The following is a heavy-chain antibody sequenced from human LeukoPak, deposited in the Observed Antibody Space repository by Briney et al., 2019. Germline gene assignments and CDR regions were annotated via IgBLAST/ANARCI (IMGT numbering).Heavy chain of an antibody. CDR3: AKGRPITMVRGPSEVREY. CDR2: ISYDGSNK. V-gene: IGHV3-30*18. J-gene: IGHJ4*02. CDR1: GFTFSSYG. Sequence: GGSLRLSCAASGFTFSSYGMHWVRQAPGKGLEWVAVISYDGSNKYYADSVKGRFTISRDNSKNTLYLQMNSLRAEDTAVYYCAKGRPITMVRGPSEVREYWGQGTLVTISS. D-gene: IGHD3-10*01.